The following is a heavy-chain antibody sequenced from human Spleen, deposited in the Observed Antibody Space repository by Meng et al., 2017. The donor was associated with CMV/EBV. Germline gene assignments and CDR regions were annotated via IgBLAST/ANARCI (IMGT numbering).Heavy chain of an antibody. CDR1: GPAINNYT. Sequence: QESRPGMGVPTAAPSVTWTASGPAINNYTWNWVRQRHGQGLGRGGIRRVLGHDGYNPSIKSRVTVYPDATNSPFPLTYISVTAADTAAYDCAGSRPGGGACDYWGQGILVTVSS. J-gene: IGHJ4*02. CDR2: RRVLGHD. D-gene: IGHD3-16*01. V-gene: IGHV4-4*07. CDR3: AGSRPGGGACDY.